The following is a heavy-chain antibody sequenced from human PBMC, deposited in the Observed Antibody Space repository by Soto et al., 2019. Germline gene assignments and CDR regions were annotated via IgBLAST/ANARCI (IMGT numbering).Heavy chain of an antibody. J-gene: IGHJ5*02. CDR1: GASMSSGGYY. Sequence: QVQLQESGPGLVKPSQTLSLTCTVSGASMSSGGYYWTWIRQSPGKGLGWIGYIYYSGSTYYNPSLESRVAISLDTSRRQFSLTLHSVTAADTAIYYCARDRHNNFFDPWGQGTLVTVSS. CDR2: IYYSGST. V-gene: IGHV4-31*03. CDR3: ARDRHNNFFDP. D-gene: IGHD6-6*01.